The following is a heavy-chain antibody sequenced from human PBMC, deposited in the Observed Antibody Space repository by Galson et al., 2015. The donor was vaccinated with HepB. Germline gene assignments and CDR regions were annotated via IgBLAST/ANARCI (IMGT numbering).Heavy chain of an antibody. CDR2: MNPNSGGT. CDR3: ATSSGYSSSWGAFDI. V-gene: IGHV1-2*02. Sequence: SCKASGYTFTGYYMHWVRQAPGQELEWMGWMNPNSGGTNYAQKFRGRVTMTRDTSISTAHMELTGLRSDDTAIYYCATSSGYSSSWGAFDIWGQGTLVTVSS. J-gene: IGHJ3*02. CDR1: GYTFTGYY. D-gene: IGHD6-13*01.